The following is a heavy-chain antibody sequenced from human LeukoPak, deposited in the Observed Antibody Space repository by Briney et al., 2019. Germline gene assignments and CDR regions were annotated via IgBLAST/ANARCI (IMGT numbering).Heavy chain of an antibody. Sequence: GGSLRLSCIASGFTFSNSWMTWVRQAPGKGLEWVSSLSYSGGTTYYADSVKGRFTISRDNSKNTVYLQMDSLRAEDTAVYYCAKDTLGSSYYRYFHHWGQGTLVAVSS. V-gene: IGHV3-23*01. CDR2: LSYSGGTT. CDR3: AKDTLGSSYYRYFHH. CDR1: GFTFSNSW. D-gene: IGHD1-26*01. J-gene: IGHJ1*01.